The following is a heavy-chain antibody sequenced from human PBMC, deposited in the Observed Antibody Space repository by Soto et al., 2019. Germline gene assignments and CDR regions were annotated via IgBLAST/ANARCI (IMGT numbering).Heavy chain of an antibody. D-gene: IGHD1-1*01. J-gene: IGHJ6*02. V-gene: IGHV5-51*01. Sequence: GESLKISCKGSGYSFTSYWIGWVRQMPGKGLEWMGIIYPGDSDTRYSPSFQGQVTISADKSISTAYLQWSSLKASDTAMYYCAIRKLERLSYYYYGMDVWGQGTTVTSP. CDR1: GYSFTSYW. CDR3: AIRKLERLSYYYYGMDV. CDR2: IYPGDSDT.